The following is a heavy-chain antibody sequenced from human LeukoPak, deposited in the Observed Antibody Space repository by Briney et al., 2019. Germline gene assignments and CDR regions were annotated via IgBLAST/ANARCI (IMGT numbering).Heavy chain of an antibody. J-gene: IGHJ3*02. V-gene: IGHV1-24*01. Sequence: AASVTVSCKVSGYTLTELSMHWVRQAPGKGLEWMGGFDPEDGETIYAQKFQGRVTMTEDTSTDTAYMELSSLRSGDTAVYYCATVSEGVVIRDAFDIWGQGTMVTVSS. CDR1: GYTLTELS. CDR3: ATVSEGVVIRDAFDI. CDR2: FDPEDGET. D-gene: IGHD3-3*01.